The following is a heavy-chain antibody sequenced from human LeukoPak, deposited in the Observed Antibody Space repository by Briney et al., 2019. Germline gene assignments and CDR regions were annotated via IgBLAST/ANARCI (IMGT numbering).Heavy chain of an antibody. CDR1: GGSFSGYY. Sequence: PSETLSLTCAVYGGSFSGYYWSWLRQPPGKGLEWIGEINHSGSTNYNPSLKSRVTISVDTSKNQFSLKLSSVTAADTAVYYCAREVLYPDRRAFDIWGQGTMVTVSS. D-gene: IGHD2-2*02. J-gene: IGHJ3*02. CDR2: INHSGST. CDR3: AREVLYPDRRAFDI. V-gene: IGHV4-34*01.